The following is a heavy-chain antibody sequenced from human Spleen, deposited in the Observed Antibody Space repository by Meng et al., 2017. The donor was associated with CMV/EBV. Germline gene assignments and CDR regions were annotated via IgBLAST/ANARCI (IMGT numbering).Heavy chain of an antibody. CDR3: ARGLGGTYFNYFDY. Sequence: GGSLRLSCAVSGFIFSDYYMSWIRQAPGKGLEWVSYISTSGSTIYYADSAKGRFTISRDNAKNSLYLQMNSLRAEDTAVYYCARGLGGTYFNYFDYWGQGTLVTVS. CDR1: GFIFSDYY. D-gene: IGHD1-26*01. V-gene: IGHV3-11*01. CDR2: ISTSGSTI. J-gene: IGHJ4*02.